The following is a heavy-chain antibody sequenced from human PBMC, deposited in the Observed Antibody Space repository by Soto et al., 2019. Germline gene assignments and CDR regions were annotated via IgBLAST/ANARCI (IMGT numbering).Heavy chain of an antibody. D-gene: IGHD3-9*01. CDR1: GFTFSIYS. Sequence: GGSLRLSCAASGFTFSIYSMNWVRQAPGKGLEWVSYIMPGSSHIFYADSVKGRFTISRDNAKNSLYLQLNSLKTEDTAVYYCTSGLVDSSPPYTYHGMAVWGQGTTVTVSS. CDR2: IMPGSSHI. V-gene: IGHV3-48*01. J-gene: IGHJ6*02. CDR3: TSGLVDSSPPYTYHGMAV.